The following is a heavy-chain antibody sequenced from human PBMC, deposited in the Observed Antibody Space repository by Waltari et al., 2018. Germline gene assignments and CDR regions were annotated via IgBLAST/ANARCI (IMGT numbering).Heavy chain of an antibody. Sequence: QVQLVQSGAEVKKPGASVKVSCKASGYTFTGYDINWVRQTPGQGPEWMGWMNPNSGNIGYAQKFQGRVTMTRNTSISTAYMELSSLRSEDTAVYYCARKGRNSSGWFPFDIWGQGTMVTVSS. D-gene: IGHD6-19*01. CDR3: ARKGRNSSGWFPFDI. CDR1: GYTFTGYD. V-gene: IGHV1-8*01. J-gene: IGHJ3*02. CDR2: MNPNSGNI.